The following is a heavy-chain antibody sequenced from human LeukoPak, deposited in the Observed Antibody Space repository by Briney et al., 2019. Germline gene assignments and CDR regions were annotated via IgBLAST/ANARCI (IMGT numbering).Heavy chain of an antibody. Sequence: ASVKVSCKASGYTFTGYYMHWVRQAPGQGLGWMGRINPNSGGTNYAQKFRGRVTMTRDTSISTAYMELSRLRSDDTAVYYCARDVVRGVPDDYWGQGTLVTVSS. CDR2: INPNSGGT. D-gene: IGHD3-10*01. V-gene: IGHV1-2*06. CDR3: ARDVVRGVPDDY. CDR1: GYTFTGYY. J-gene: IGHJ4*02.